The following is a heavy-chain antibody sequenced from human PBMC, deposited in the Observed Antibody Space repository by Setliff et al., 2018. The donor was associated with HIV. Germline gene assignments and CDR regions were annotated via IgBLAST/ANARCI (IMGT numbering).Heavy chain of an antibody. D-gene: IGHD1-26*01. V-gene: IGHV4-39*07. CDR2: INHSGST. CDR1: GDSIGSNTFY. CDR3: AGGPGTTSIDY. J-gene: IGHJ4*02. Sequence: SETLSLTCSVYGDSIGSNTFYWGWLRQPPGKEPEWIGSINHSGSTNYNMSLWSRVTISLDASRNQFSLELISVTAADTAVYYCAGGPGTTSIDYWAQGTLVTVSS.